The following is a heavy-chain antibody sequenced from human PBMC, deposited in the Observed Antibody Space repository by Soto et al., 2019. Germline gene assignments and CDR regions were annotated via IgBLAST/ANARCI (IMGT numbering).Heavy chain of an antibody. CDR2: IWYDGSNK. D-gene: IGHD4-17*01. J-gene: IGHJ4*02. Sequence: LRLSCAASGFTFDDYGMSWVRQAPGKGLEWVAVIWYDGSNKYYADSVKGRFTISRDNSKNTLYLQMNSLRAQDTAVYYCAREKYGDDYCDYWGQGSLVTVSS. V-gene: IGHV3-33*08. CDR1: GFTFDDYG. CDR3: AREKYGDDYCDY.